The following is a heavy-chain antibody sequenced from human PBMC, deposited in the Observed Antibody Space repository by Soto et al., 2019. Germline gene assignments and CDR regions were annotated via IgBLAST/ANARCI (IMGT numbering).Heavy chain of an antibody. CDR3: AHRVLRTVFGLVTTTAIYFDF. J-gene: IGHJ4*02. CDR2: IYWDDDK. CDR1: GFSLTTSGVG. V-gene: IGHV2-5*02. Sequence: QITLNESGPTQVKPRQTLTLTCTFSGFSLTTSGVGVGWIRQSPGKAPEGLALIYWDDDKRYSPSLKSRLTITKDTSKHQVVLTIADLDPADTATYYCAHRVLRTVFGLVTTTAIYFDFWGQGTPVAVSS. D-gene: IGHD3-3*01.